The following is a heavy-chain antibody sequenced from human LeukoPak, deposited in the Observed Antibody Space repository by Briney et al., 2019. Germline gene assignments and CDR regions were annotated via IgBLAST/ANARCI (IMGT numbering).Heavy chain of an antibody. CDR1: GLTFSNYG. V-gene: IGHV3-23*01. D-gene: IGHD2-2*01. J-gene: IGHJ4*02. CDR2: VSGSGTSS. Sequence: GGSRRLSCAVSGLTFSNYGMTWVRQAPGKGLEGVSGVSGSGTSSYYADSVKGRFAISRDNSKNTLYLQINSLRAEDTAVYYCARVPKGGYFDYWGQGTLVTVSS. CDR3: ARVPKGGYFDY.